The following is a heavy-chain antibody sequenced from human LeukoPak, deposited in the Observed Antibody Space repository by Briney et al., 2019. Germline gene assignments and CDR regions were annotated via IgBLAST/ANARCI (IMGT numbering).Heavy chain of an antibody. CDR2: ISNSGGST. Sequence: SCKASGGTFSSYAMSWVRQAPGKGLEWLSVISNSGGSTFYADSVKGRFTISRDNSKNTLYLQMNSLRAEDTAVYYCAKRASGSGTSLYYFDYWGQGTLVTVSS. D-gene: IGHD3-10*01. CDR3: AKRASGSGTSLYYFDY. J-gene: IGHJ4*02. V-gene: IGHV3-23*01. CDR1: GGTFSSYA.